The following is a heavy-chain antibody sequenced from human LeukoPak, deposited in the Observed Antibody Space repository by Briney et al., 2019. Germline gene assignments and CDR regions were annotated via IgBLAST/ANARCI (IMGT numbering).Heavy chain of an antibody. J-gene: IGHJ4*02. CDR2: ISAYNGNT. Sequence: ASVKVSCKASGYTFTNYGISWVRQAPGQGLEWMGWISAYNGNTNYAQKLQGRVTMTTDTSTNTAYMELRSLRSDDTAVYYCARVDPYDIVSISDYWGQGTLVTVSS. CDR3: ARVDPYDIVSISDY. D-gene: IGHD3-9*01. CDR1: GYTFTNYG. V-gene: IGHV1-18*01.